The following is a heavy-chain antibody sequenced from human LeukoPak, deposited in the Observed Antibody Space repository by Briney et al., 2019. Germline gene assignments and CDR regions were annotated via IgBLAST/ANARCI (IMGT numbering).Heavy chain of an antibody. Sequence: GGSLTLSCTTSGFTFGDYSMSWFRQAPGKGLEWVGFIRSKGYGGTAEYAASVKGRFTISRDDSNSIAYLQMDSLKTEDTAVYYCTREIRYFDWFQADYWGQGTLVTVSS. CDR2: IRSKGYGGTA. CDR3: TREIRYFDWFQADY. J-gene: IGHJ4*02. V-gene: IGHV3-49*03. CDR1: GFTFGDYS. D-gene: IGHD3-9*01.